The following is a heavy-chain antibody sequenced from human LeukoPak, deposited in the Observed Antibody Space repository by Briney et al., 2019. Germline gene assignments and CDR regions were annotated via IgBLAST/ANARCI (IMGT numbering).Heavy chain of an antibody. V-gene: IGHV3-20*04. CDR1: GLTFDDYG. D-gene: IGHD5-12*01. J-gene: IGHJ4*01. Sequence: GGSLRLSCAASGLTFDDYGMSWVRQAPGKGLEWVSGINWNGGATGYADSVRGRFTISRDNAKNSLYLQMNSLRAEDTALYYCARDGAMIAAGGYFDYWGHGTLVTVCS. CDR2: INWNGGAT. CDR3: ARDGAMIAAGGYFDY.